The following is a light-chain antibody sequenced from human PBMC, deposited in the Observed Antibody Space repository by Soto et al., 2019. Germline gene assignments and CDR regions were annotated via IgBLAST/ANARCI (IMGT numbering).Light chain of an antibody. CDR2: RTD. CDR3: TAWDGSLDGRV. J-gene: IGLJ3*02. V-gene: IGLV1-44*01. Sequence: QSVLTQPPSASGTPGQRVTISCSGSGSNIGTNTVNWYQQLPGTAPKLLIYRTDQRPAGIPDRFSGSKSGTSASLDISGLQSDDEAAYYGTAWDGSLDGRVFGGGTKLTVL. CDR1: GSNIGTNT.